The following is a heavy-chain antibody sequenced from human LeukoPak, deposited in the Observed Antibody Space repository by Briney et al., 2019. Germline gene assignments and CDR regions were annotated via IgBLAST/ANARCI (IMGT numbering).Heavy chain of an antibody. CDR3: AREKFDS. CDR2: VSYEGTIK. Sequence: GGSLRLSCAASGFAFSNFAMHWVRQAPGKGLEWVAVVSYEGTIKYYSDSAKGRFTISRDNSNSLISLQMNDLTTEDTAVYYCAREKFDSWGQGTLVTVSS. CDR1: GFAFSNFA. V-gene: IGHV3-30*14. J-gene: IGHJ5*01.